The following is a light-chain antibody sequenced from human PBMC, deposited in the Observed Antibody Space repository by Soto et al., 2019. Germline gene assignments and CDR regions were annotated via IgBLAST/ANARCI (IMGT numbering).Light chain of an antibody. J-gene: IGLJ3*02. CDR1: SSDVGGYNY. Sequence: QSVLTQPPSASGSPGQSVTISCTGTSSDVGGYNYVSWYQQHPGKAPKLMIYEVSKRPSGVPDRFSASKSGTSASLAISGLRSEDEGDYFCASWVGSLSAWVFGGGTKLTVL. CDR2: EVS. CDR3: ASWVGSLSAWV. V-gene: IGLV2-8*01.